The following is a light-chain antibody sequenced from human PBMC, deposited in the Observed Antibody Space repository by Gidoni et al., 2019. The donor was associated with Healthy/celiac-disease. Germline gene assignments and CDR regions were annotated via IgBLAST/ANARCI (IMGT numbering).Light chain of an antibody. CDR2: YVS. V-gene: IGLV2-14*01. J-gene: IGLJ1*01. CDR3: SSYTSSSTLYV. Sequence: QSALTQPASVSGSPGHSITIACTGTSSDVVGYNYVSWYQQHPGKAPKLMIYYVSNRPSGVSNRFSGSPSGNTASLTISGLQAEDEADYYCSSYTSSSTLYVSGTGTKVTVL. CDR1: SSDVVGYNY.